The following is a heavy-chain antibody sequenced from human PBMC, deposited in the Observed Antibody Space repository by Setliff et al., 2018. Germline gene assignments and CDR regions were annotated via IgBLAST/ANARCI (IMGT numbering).Heavy chain of an antibody. CDR2: IMPVLRIA. Sequence: GASVKVSCKAFGATFNNYALNWVRQAPGQGLEWMGGIMPVLRIANYAHNFQGRATITADKSTGTAYLEMNGLSSDDTAVYFCVRGPYQSPGSYWGQGTLVTVSS. CDR3: VRGPYQSPGSY. CDR1: GATFNNYA. V-gene: IGHV1-69*10. D-gene: IGHD2-2*01. J-gene: IGHJ4*02.